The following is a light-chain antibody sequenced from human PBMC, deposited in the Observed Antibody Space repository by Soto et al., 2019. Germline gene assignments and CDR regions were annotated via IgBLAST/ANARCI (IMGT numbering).Light chain of an antibody. V-gene: IGLV2-14*01. J-gene: IGLJ3*02. CDR3: SSYTSSSIRV. Sequence: QSALTQPASVSGSPGQSITISCTGTISDVGGYNYVSWYQQHPGKAPKLMIYDVSNRPSGVSNRFSGSKSGNTASLTISGLQAEDDADYYCSSYTSSSIRVFGGGTKLTVL. CDR2: DVS. CDR1: ISDVGGYNY.